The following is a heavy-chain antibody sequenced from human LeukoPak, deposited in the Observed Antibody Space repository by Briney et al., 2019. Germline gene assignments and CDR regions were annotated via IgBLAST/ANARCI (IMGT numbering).Heavy chain of an antibody. CDR2: ISAYNGNT. CDR1: GYTFTSYG. D-gene: IGHD2-2*02. Sequence: REASVKVSCKASGYTFTSYGISWVRQAPGQGLEWMGWISAYNGNTNYAQKLQGRVTMTTDTSTSTAYMELRSLRSDDTAVYYCARDYPVWGYCSSTSCYMWAWGQGTLVTVSS. CDR3: ARDYPVWGYCSSTSCYMWA. V-gene: IGHV1-18*01. J-gene: IGHJ5*02.